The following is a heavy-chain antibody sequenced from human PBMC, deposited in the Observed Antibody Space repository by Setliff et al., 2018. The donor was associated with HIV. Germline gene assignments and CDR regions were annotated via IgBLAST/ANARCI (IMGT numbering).Heavy chain of an antibody. D-gene: IGHD2-8*01. V-gene: IGHV4-39*07. CDR1: RGSISSTSHY. CDR3: AGEIAPAARLPNVGGPPPPGYYHYMDV. J-gene: IGHJ6*03. CDR2: IYYSGRT. Sequence: PSETLSLTCIVSRGSISSTSHYWGWVRQSPGRRLEWIGSIYYSGRTYYNPSLKSRVTMSVDTSTNRFSLDLTSVTAADTAVYFCAGEIAPAARLPNVGGPPPPGYYHYMDVWGKGTTVTVS.